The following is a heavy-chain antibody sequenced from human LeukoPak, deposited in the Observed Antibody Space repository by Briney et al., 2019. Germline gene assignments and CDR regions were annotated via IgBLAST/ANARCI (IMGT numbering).Heavy chain of an antibody. V-gene: IGHV3-23*01. CDR1: GFTFSSYW. Sequence: GGSLRLSCAASGFTFSSYWMSWVRQAPGKGLEWVSAISGSGGSTYYADSVKGRFTISRDNSKNTLYLQMNSLRAEDTAVYYCAKVEDIVNWFDPWGQGTLVTVSS. CDR2: ISGSGGST. D-gene: IGHD5-12*01. J-gene: IGHJ5*02. CDR3: AKVEDIVNWFDP.